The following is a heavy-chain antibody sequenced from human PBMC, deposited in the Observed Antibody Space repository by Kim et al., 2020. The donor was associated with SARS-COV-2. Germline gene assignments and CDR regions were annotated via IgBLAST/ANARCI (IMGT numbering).Heavy chain of an antibody. J-gene: IGHJ6*02. Sequence: GGSLRLSCAASGFTFSSYDMHWVRQATGKGLEWVSAIGTAGDTYYPGSVKGRFTISRENAKNSLYLQMNSLRAGDTAVYYCARDIRVRYYGSGSYYGDYYYYGMDVWGQGTTVTVSS. CDR3: ARDIRVRYYGSGSYYGDYYYYGMDV. D-gene: IGHD3-10*01. CDR2: IGTAGDT. CDR1: GFTFSSYD. V-gene: IGHV3-13*01.